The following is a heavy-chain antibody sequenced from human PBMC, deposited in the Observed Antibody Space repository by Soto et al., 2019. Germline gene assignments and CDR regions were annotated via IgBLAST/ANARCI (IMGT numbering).Heavy chain of an antibody. CDR1: GFSLSTNEVG. V-gene: IGHV2-5*01. Sequence: GPTLVNPTQTLTLTCTFSGFSLSTNEVGVGWIRQPPGKALEWLALIYWNDDKRYSPSLRSRLTITKDTSKSQVVLTMTNMDPVDTATYYCAHSIKGYCSSTSCLTPFDYWGQGTLVTVSS. J-gene: IGHJ4*02. CDR3: AHSIKGYCSSTSCLTPFDY. D-gene: IGHD2-2*01. CDR2: IYWNDDK.